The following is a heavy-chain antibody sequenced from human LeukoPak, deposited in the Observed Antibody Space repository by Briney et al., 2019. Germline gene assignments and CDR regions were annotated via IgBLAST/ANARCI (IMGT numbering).Heavy chain of an antibody. CDR3: ARTYSRESGYDFVFHY. CDR2: ISYDGKNI. Sequence: GGSLRLSCAASGFTFSSYGMHWVRQAPAKGLEWVAAISYDGKNIHYVDSVKGRFTISRDSSKSTVYLQMNSLRAEDTAVYYCARTYSRESGYDFVFHYWGQGTLVTVSS. J-gene: IGHJ4*02. CDR1: GFTFSSYG. V-gene: IGHV3-33*01. D-gene: IGHD5-12*01.